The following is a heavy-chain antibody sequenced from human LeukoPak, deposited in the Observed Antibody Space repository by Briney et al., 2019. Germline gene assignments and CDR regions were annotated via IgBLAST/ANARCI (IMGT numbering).Heavy chain of an antibody. CDR1: GGSISGYY. V-gene: IGHV4-59*01. CDR3: AKAGNWGGYYYYLDV. Sequence: RASETLSLTCTVSGGSISGYYWSWIRQSPGKGLEWIGYIYYSGSTNYNPSLKSRVNISLDTSKNQFSLKLSSVTAADTAVYYCAKAGNWGGYYYYLDVWAKGPRSPSP. D-gene: IGHD7-27*01. J-gene: IGHJ6*03. CDR2: IYYSGST.